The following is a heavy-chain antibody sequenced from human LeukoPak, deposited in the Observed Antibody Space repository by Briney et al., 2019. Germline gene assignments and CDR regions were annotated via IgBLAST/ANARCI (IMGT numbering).Heavy chain of an antibody. J-gene: IGHJ6*02. CDR2: IKQDGSEK. Sequence: GGSLRLSCAASGFTFSSYSMNWVRQAPGKGLEWVANIKQDGSEKYYVDSVKGRFTISRDNAKNSLYLQMNSLRAEDTAVYYCASATGTTTYYYGMDVWGQGTTVTVSS. V-gene: IGHV3-7*01. CDR3: ASATGTTTYYYGMDV. CDR1: GFTFSSYS. D-gene: IGHD1-1*01.